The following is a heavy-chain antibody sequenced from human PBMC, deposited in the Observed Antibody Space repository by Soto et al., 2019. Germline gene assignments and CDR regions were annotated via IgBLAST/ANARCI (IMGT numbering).Heavy chain of an antibody. Sequence: GGSLRLSCAASGFTFSSYSMNWVRQAPGKGLEWVSYISSSSSTIYYADSVKGRFTISRDNAKNSLYLQMNSLRDEDTAVYYWARPEYSSSSYGMDFWGQGTTGTVS. D-gene: IGHD6-6*01. CDR3: ARPEYSSSSYGMDF. CDR2: ISSSSSTI. CDR1: GFTFSSYS. V-gene: IGHV3-48*02. J-gene: IGHJ6*02.